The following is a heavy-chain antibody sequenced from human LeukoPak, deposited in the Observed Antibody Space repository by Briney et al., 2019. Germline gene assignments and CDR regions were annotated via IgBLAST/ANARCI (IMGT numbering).Heavy chain of an antibody. CDR3: ARVDREKQLGHDY. D-gene: IGHD6-6*01. Sequence: GRSLRLSCAASGFTFSSYAMHWVRQAPGKGLEWVAVISYDGSNKYYADSVKGRFTISRDNSKNTLYLQMNSLRAEDTAVYYCARVDREKQLGHDYWGQGTLVTVYS. J-gene: IGHJ4*02. CDR2: ISYDGSNK. V-gene: IGHV3-30*01. CDR1: GFTFSSYA.